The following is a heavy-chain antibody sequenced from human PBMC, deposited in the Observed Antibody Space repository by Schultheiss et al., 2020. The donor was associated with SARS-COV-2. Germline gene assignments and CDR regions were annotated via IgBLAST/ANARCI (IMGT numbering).Heavy chain of an antibody. Sequence: GSLRLSCAVSGYSISSGYYWGWIRQPPGKGLEWIGEINHSGSTNYNPSLKSRVTISVDTSKNQFSLKLSSVTAADTAVYYCATEKGEWSDAFDIWGQGTMVTVSS. CDR2: INHSGST. V-gene: IGHV4-38-2*01. CDR3: ATEKGEWSDAFDI. D-gene: IGHD3-3*01. CDR1: GYSISSGYY. J-gene: IGHJ3*02.